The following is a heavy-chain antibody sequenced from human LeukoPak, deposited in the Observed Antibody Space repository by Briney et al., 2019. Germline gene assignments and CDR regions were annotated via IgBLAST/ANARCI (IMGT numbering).Heavy chain of an antibody. CDR1: GFTVSTNY. J-gene: IGHJ6*01. CDR3: ARDTVTTFRFRDYYYYGMDV. D-gene: IGHD4-17*01. CDR2: IYSGGST. Sequence: GGSLRLSCAASGFTVSTNYMNWVRQAPGKGLEWVSVIYSGGSTYYADSVKGRFTISRDNSKNALYLQMNSLRAEDTAVYYCARDTVTTFRFRDYYYYGMDVWGQGTLVTVSS. V-gene: IGHV3-53*01.